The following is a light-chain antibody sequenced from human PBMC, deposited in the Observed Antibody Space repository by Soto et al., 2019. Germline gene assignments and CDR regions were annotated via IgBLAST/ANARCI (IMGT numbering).Light chain of an antibody. CDR1: QSISSW. Sequence: DIQMTQSPSTLSASVGDRVTITCRASQSISSWLAWYQQKPGKAPKLLIYDASSLESGVPSRFSGSVSGTEFTLTISSLQHDDFATYYCQQYNSYPVYTFGQGTKLEIK. CDR2: DAS. CDR3: QQYNSYPVYT. J-gene: IGKJ2*01. V-gene: IGKV1-5*01.